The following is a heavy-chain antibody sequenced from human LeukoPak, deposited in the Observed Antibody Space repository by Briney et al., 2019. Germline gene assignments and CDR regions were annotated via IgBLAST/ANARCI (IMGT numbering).Heavy chain of an antibody. CDR2: IYDSGST. CDR3: ARDPIGGVVTRYNWFDP. Sequence: PSETLSLTCTVSGGSISSYYWSWIRQPPGKGLEWIGFIYDSGSTNYNPSLKSRVTISVDTSKNQFSLKLRSVTAADTAVYYCARDPIGGVVTRYNWFDPWGQGTLVTVSS. CDR1: GGSISSYY. J-gene: IGHJ5*02. V-gene: IGHV4-59*01. D-gene: IGHD3-3*01.